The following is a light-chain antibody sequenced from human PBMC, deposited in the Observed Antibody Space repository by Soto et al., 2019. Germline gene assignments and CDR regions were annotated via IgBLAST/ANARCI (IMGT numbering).Light chain of an antibody. CDR1: QSISSY. J-gene: IGKJ3*01. CDR3: QQRSNWPPT. CDR2: AAS. Sequence: IQMTQSPSSLSASVGDRVTITCRASQSISSYLNWYQQKPGKAPKLLIYAASSLQSGVPSRFSGSGSGTDFTLTISSLEPEDFAVYYCQQRSNWPPTFGPGTKVDIK. V-gene: IGKV1-39*01.